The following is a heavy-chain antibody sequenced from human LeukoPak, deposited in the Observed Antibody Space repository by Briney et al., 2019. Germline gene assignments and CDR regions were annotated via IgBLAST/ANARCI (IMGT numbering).Heavy chain of an antibody. V-gene: IGHV3-30*04. Sequence: PGGSPRLSCAASGFTFSSYAMHWVRQAPGKGLEWVATTSFDVSNKYYADSVKGRFTISRDNSKNTLYLQMNSLRTEDTAVYSCARGYCTSTSCYNDYWGQGTLVTVSS. D-gene: IGHD2-2*02. CDR2: TSFDVSNK. CDR3: ARGYCTSTSCYNDY. J-gene: IGHJ4*02. CDR1: GFTFSSYA.